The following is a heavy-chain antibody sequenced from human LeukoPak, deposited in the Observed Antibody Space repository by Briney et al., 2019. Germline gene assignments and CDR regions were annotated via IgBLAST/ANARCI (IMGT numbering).Heavy chain of an antibody. Sequence: GGSLRLSCAPSGFTFSSYEMNGVRQAPGRGVAWVSYISSSGSTIYYADSVKGRFTISRDNAKNSLYLQMNRLRAEDTAVYYCARLNYDSSGGAFDIWGQGTMVTVSS. CDR1: GFTFSSYE. J-gene: IGHJ3*02. CDR2: ISSSGSTI. CDR3: ARLNYDSSGGAFDI. D-gene: IGHD3-22*01. V-gene: IGHV3-48*03.